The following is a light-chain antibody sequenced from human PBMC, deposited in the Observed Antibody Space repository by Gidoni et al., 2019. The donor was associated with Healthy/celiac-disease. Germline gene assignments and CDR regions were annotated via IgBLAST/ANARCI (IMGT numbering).Light chain of an antibody. CDR1: NIGTKS. V-gene: IGLV3-21*03. CDR2: DDS. J-gene: IGLJ3*02. Sequence: YVLTQPPSGSGAPGKPARIPCWGSNIGTKSVHWYQQQPGQAPVLVVYDDSDRPSGIPERFSGSNSGNTATLTISRVEAGDEADYYCQVWDSSSDHPVFGGGTKLTVL. CDR3: QVWDSSSDHPV.